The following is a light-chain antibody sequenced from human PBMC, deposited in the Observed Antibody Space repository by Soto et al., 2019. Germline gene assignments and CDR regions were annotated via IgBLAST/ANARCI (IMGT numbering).Light chain of an antibody. Sequence: DVQMTQSPSSVSASVGDTVTITCRASHYIDRWLAWYQQKPGKAPKLLIYDASRLLSGVPSTFSGSRSGTDFTLTITDLQPEDLATYYCQQAYTFPITFGQGTRLESK. CDR3: QQAYTFPIT. V-gene: IGKV1-12*01. CDR1: HYIDRW. J-gene: IGKJ5*01. CDR2: DAS.